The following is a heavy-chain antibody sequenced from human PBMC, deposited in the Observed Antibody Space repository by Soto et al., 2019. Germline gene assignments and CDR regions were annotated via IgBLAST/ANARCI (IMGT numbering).Heavy chain of an antibody. D-gene: IGHD3-3*01. V-gene: IGHV4-34*01. CDR2: INHSGST. CDR1: GGSFSGYY. CDR3: ARMRRAITIFGVVHRAPFDY. J-gene: IGHJ4*02. Sequence: SETLSLTCAVYGGSFSGYYWSWIRQPPGKGLEWIGEINHSGSTNYNPSLKGRVTISVDTSKNQFSLKLSSVTAADTAVYYCARMRRAITIFGVVHRAPFDYWGQGTLVTVSS.